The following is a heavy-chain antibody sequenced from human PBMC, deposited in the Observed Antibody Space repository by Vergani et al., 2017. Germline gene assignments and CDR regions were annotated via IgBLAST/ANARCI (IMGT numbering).Heavy chain of an antibody. V-gene: IGHV1-2*02. CDR2: INPNSGGT. CDR1: GYTFTGYY. Sequence: QVQLVQSGAEVKKPGASVKVSCKASGYTFTGYYMHWVRQAPGQGLEWMGWINPNSGGTNYAQKFQGRVTMTRETSISTAYMELSRLRSDDTAVYYCARGPWGGSYQDRYYDYYMDVWGKGTTVTVSS. D-gene: IGHD1-26*01. CDR3: ARGPWGGSYQDRYYDYYMDV. J-gene: IGHJ6*03.